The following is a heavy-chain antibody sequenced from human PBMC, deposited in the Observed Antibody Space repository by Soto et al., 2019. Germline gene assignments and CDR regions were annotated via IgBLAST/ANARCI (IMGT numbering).Heavy chain of an antibody. CDR3: ARELGQLGTYYYGMDV. J-gene: IGHJ6*02. CDR2: ISAYNGNT. CDR1: GYTFTSYG. D-gene: IGHD6-6*01. V-gene: IGHV1-18*04. Sequence: QVQLVQSGAEVKKPGASVKVSCKASGYTFTSYGISWVRQAPGKGLEGMGWISAYNGNTNYAQKLQGRVTMTTDTSTSTAYMELRSLRSDDTAVYYCARELGQLGTYYYGMDVWGQGTTVTVSS.